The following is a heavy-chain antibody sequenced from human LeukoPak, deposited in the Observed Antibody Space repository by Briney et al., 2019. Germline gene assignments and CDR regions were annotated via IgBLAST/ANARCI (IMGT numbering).Heavy chain of an antibody. CDR3: ARDNTMIVVVTYYYGMDV. Sequence: GGSLRLSCAASGFTFSSYAMHWVRQAPGKGLEWVAVISYDGSNKYYADSVKGRFTISRDNSKNTLYLQMNSLRAEDTAVYYCARDNTMIVVVTYYYGMDVWGQGTTVTVSS. CDR2: ISYDGSNK. CDR1: GFTFSSYA. J-gene: IGHJ6*02. V-gene: IGHV3-30-3*01. D-gene: IGHD3-22*01.